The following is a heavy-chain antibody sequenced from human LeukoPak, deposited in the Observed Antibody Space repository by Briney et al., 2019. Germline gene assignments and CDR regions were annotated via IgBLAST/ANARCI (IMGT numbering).Heavy chain of an antibody. J-gene: IGHJ1*01. CDR3: ARGSYDSSDFEYFHH. CDR1: GYTFTNNY. CDR2: INPSGDNT. D-gene: IGHD3-22*01. V-gene: IGHV1-46*01. Sequence: VASVKVSCKASGYTFTNNYMHWVRQAPGQGLEWMGIINPSGDNTWYAQKFQGRVTMTRDTSIGTAYMESNRLRSDDTAVYYCARGSYDSSDFEYFHHWGQGTLVTVSS.